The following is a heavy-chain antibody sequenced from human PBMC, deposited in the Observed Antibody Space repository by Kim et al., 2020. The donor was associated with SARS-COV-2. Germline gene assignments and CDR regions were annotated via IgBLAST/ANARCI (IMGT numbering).Heavy chain of an antibody. D-gene: IGHD3-9*01. J-gene: IGHJ4*02. Sequence: SETLSLTCTVSGDSISSTTYYWGWIRQPPGKGLEWIGSIYYSGSTYYNPSLKSRVTISVDASKNQFSLKLSSVTAADTAVYFCARDAGFFFDILTGYFDYWGQGTLVTVSS. V-gene: IGHV4-39*02. CDR1: GDSISSTTYY. CDR3: ARDAGFFFDILTGYFDY. CDR2: IYYSGST.